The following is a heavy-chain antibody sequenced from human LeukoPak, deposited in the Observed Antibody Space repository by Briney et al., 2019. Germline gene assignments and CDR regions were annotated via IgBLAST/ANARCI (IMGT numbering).Heavy chain of an antibody. D-gene: IGHD2/OR15-2a*01. Sequence: PGGSLRLSCAASGFTFSSYAMSWVRQAPGKGLEWVSVISGSGGSTYYADSVKGRFTISRDSSKNTLYLQMNSLRAGDTAAYYCAKGRIGGAHGYFDYWGQGSLVTVSS. CDR1: GFTFSSYA. J-gene: IGHJ4*02. CDR2: ISGSGGST. CDR3: AKGRIGGAHGYFDY. V-gene: IGHV3-23*01.